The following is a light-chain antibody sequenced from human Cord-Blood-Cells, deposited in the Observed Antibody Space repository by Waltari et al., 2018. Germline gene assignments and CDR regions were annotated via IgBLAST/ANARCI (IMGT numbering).Light chain of an antibody. CDR1: SSEVGSYNL. J-gene: IGLJ3*02. Sequence: QSALTQPASVSGSPGQSITISCTGTSSEVGSYNLVSWYQQHPGKAPKLMIYEGSKRPSGVSNRFSGSKSGNTASLTISGLQAEDEADYYCCSYAGSTWVFGGGTKLTVL. V-gene: IGLV2-23*01. CDR3: CSYAGSTWV. CDR2: EGS.